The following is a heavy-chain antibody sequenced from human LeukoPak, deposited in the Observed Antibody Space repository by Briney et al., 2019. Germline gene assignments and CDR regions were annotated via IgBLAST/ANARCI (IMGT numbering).Heavy chain of an antibody. CDR2: IWYDGSNK. CDR1: GFPFSSYA. V-gene: IGHV3-33*08. D-gene: IGHD3-22*01. J-gene: IGHJ4*02. CDR3: ARPDRNYYDSSGYPGY. Sequence: GGSLRLSCSASGFPFSSYAMHWVRQAPGKGLEWVAVIWYDGSNKYYADSVKGRFTISRDNSKSTLYLQMNSLRAEDTAVYYCARPDRNYYDSSGYPGYWGQGTLVTVSP.